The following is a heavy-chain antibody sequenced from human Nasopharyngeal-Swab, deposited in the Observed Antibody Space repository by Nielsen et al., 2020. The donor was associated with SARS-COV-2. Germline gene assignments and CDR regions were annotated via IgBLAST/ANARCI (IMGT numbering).Heavy chain of an antibody. CDR1: GYTFTGYY. CDR2: INPNSGGT. Sequence: ASVKVSCKASGYTFTGYYMHWVRQAPGQGLEWMGRINPNSGGTNYAQKFQGRVTMTRDTSISTAYMELSRLRSDDTAVYYCARGAIYYDSSGYRRENWFDPWGQGTLATVSS. J-gene: IGHJ5*02. D-gene: IGHD3-22*01. CDR3: ARGAIYYDSSGYRRENWFDP. V-gene: IGHV1-2*06.